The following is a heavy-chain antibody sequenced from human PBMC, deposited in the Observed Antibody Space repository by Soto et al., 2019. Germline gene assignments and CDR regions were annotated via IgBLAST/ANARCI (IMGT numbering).Heavy chain of an antibody. CDR3: ARRQLQDAFDI. V-gene: IGHV4-39*01. D-gene: IGHD2-2*01. CDR2: IYYSGST. Sequence: SETLSLTCTVSGGSISSYYWGWIRQPPGKGLEWIGSIYYSGSTYYNPSLKSRVTISVDTSKNQFSLKLSSVTAADTAVYYCARRQLQDAFDIWGQGTMVTVSS. J-gene: IGHJ3*02. CDR1: GGSISSYY.